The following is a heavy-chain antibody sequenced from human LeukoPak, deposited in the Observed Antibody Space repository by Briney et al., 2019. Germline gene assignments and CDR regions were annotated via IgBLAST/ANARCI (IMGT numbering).Heavy chain of an antibody. D-gene: IGHD3-10*01. CDR2: ISSSGSTI. V-gene: IGHV3-48*03. CDR1: GFTFSSYE. CDR3: ARDYYGSGVNDY. J-gene: IGHJ4*02. Sequence: PGGSLRLSCAASGFTFSSYEMNWVRQAPGKGLEWVSYISSSGSTIYYAGSVKGRFTISRDNAKNSLYLQMNSLRAEDTAVYYCARDYYGSGVNDYWGQGTLVTVSS.